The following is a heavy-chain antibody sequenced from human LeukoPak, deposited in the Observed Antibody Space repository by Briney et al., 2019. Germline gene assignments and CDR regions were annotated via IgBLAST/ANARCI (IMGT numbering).Heavy chain of an antibody. CDR1: GYSFTNYW. CDR3: ARRAGAYSHPYDY. D-gene: IGHD4/OR15-4a*01. V-gene: IGHV5-51*01. J-gene: IGHJ4*02. Sequence: GESLKISCKGSGYSFTNYWIGWVRQMPGKGLEWMGIIYPGDSDIRYSPSFQGQSTVSADKSISTAYLQWSSLKASDTAMYYCARRAGAYSHPYDYWGQGTLVTVSS. CDR2: IYPGDSDI.